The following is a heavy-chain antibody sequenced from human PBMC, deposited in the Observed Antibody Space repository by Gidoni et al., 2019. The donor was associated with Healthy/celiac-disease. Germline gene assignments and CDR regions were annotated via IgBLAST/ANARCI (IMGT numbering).Heavy chain of an antibody. CDR2: INHSGST. V-gene: IGHV4-34*01. CDR3: ARHNFDWLYAG. CDR1: GGSFSGYY. Sequence: QVQLQQWGAGLLKPSETLSLTCAVYGGSFSGYYWSWIRQPPGKGLEWIGEINHSGSTNYNPSLKSRVTISVDTSKNQFSLKLSSVTAADTAVYYCARHNFDWLYAGWGQGTLVTVSS. D-gene: IGHD3-9*01. J-gene: IGHJ4*02.